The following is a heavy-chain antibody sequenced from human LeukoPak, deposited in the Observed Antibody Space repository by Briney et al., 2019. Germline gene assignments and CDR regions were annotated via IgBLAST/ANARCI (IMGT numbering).Heavy chain of an antibody. CDR2: IKPDGSEK. CDR3: ASTSWSGYDY. Sequence: GGSLRLSCAASGFSLNYYWMTWVRQAPGKGLEWVANIKPDGSEKYYVDSVKGRFIVSRDNAKNSLYLQMNSLRVEDTAVYYCASTSWSGYDYWGQGTLVTVSS. CDR1: GFSLNYYW. J-gene: IGHJ4*02. V-gene: IGHV3-7*01. D-gene: IGHD3-3*01.